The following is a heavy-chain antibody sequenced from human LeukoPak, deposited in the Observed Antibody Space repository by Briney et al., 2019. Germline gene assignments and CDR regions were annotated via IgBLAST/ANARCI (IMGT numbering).Heavy chain of an antibody. J-gene: IGHJ4*02. CDR1: GGSISSYY. Sequence: SETLSLTCTVSGGSISSYYWSWIRQPPGKGLEWIGYISYSGNTNYNPSLKSRVTISVDTSKNQFSLKLTSVTAADTAVYYCARQGGYIAPLALWGQGTLVTVSA. CDR2: ISYSGNT. CDR3: ARQGGYIAPLAL. V-gene: IGHV4-59*08. D-gene: IGHD6-13*01.